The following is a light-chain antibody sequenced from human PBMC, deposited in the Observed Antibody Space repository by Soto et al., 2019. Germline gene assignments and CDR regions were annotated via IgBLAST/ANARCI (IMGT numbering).Light chain of an antibody. V-gene: IGKV1-5*01. Sequence: DIQMTQSPSTLSASIGDRVTITCRASQSFSRWLAWYQQKPGKPPKLLIYDVSRLESGVPSRFSGGDSGTEFTLTISRLPPEDVATYYCQQYSTLWAFGQGTKVEIK. CDR2: DVS. CDR1: QSFSRW. J-gene: IGKJ1*01. CDR3: QQYSTLWA.